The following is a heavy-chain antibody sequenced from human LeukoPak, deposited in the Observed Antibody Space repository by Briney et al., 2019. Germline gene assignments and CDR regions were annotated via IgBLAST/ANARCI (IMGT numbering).Heavy chain of an antibody. D-gene: IGHD3-10*02. V-gene: IGHV3-48*03. Sequence: PGGSLRLSCAASGFTFSNYEMNWVRQAPGKGLEWVSYISSSGSTIYYADSVKGRFTISRDNAKNSLYLQMNSLRAEDTAVYYCAELGITMIGGIWGKGTTVTISS. J-gene: IGHJ6*04. CDR1: GFTFSNYE. CDR2: ISSSGSTI. CDR3: AELGITMIGGI.